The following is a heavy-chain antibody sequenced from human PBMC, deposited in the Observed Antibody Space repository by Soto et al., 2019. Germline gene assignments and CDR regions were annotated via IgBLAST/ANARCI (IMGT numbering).Heavy chain of an antibody. J-gene: IGHJ4*02. V-gene: IGHV3-33*01. CDR3: ATPGPY. CDR1: GFTFSSYG. Sequence: QVQLVESGGGVVQPGRSLRLSCAASGFTFSSYGMHWVRQDPGKGLEWVAVIWFDGSNKLYADSVKGRFTISRDNSKNTVSLQMNSLRDEESAAYYCATPGPYWGQGTLVNVSS. CDR2: IWFDGSNK.